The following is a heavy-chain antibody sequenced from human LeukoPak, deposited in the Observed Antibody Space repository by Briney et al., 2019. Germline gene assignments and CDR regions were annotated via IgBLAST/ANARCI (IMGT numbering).Heavy chain of an antibody. J-gene: IGHJ6*02. CDR1: GFTFSSYW. CDR3: TRDLMDYDVSTGLHHYYMDV. V-gene: IGHV3-74*01. D-gene: IGHD3-9*01. CDR2: INGDGRNI. Sequence: GGSLRLSCVASGFTFSSYWMHWVRQDPRKGLVWVSRINGDGRNINYADSVRGRFTISKDNAKNTLYLQMNTLRVEDTAVYYCTRDLMDYDVSTGLHHYYMDVWGQGTTVTVSS.